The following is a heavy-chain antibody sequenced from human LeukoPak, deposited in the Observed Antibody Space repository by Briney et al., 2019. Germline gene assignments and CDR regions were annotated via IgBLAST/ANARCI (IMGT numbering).Heavy chain of an antibody. Sequence: GGSLRLSCAASGFPFSSYAMSWVRQAPGKGLEWVSAISGSGDSAFSADSVNGRFTISRDNSKNTLHLQMNSLRAEDTAVYYCARDQSGGFDYWGQGTLVTVSS. V-gene: IGHV3-23*01. D-gene: IGHD3-10*01. CDR3: ARDQSGGFDY. CDR1: GFPFSSYA. J-gene: IGHJ4*02. CDR2: ISGSGDSA.